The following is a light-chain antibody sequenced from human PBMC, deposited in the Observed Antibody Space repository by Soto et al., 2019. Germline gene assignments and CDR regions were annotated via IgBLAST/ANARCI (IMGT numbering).Light chain of an antibody. CDR2: EAS. J-gene: IGKJ1*01. V-gene: IGKV1-5*03. CDR1: QSIGGW. Sequence: DIQMTQSPSTLSASVGDRVTITCRASQSIGGWLAWYQQKPGKAPKLLIYEASVLQNGVPSRFSGSGPGTEFTLAISSLQPDDFATYYCQEHNSYIPTFGPGTKVDSK. CDR3: QEHNSYIPT.